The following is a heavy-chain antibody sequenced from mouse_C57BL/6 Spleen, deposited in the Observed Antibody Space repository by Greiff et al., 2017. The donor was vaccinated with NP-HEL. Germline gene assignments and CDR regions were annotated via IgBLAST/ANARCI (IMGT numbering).Heavy chain of an antibody. Sequence: QVQLKQPGAELVKPGASVKLSCKASGYTFTSYWMHWVKQRPGQGLEWIGMIHPNSGSTNYNEKFKSKATLTVDKSSSTAYMQLSSLTSEDSAVYYCAPTYYYGSSFAYWGQGTLVTVSA. J-gene: IGHJ3*01. CDR3: APTYYYGSSFAY. CDR2: IHPNSGST. CDR1: GYTFTSYW. D-gene: IGHD1-1*01. V-gene: IGHV1-64*01.